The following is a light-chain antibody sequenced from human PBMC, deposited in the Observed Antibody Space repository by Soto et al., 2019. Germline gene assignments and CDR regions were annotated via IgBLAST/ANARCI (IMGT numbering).Light chain of an antibody. CDR1: QSIGDT. V-gene: IGKV3-20*01. Sequence: EIVMTQSPATLSVSPGGRATLSCRASQSIGDTLAWYQQRPCQAHRLLIYGASSRATGIPDRFSGSGSGTDFTLTISRLEPEDFAVYYCQQYGSSPKITGGQGTRVAIK. CDR2: GAS. J-gene: IGKJ5*01. CDR3: QQYGSSPKIT.